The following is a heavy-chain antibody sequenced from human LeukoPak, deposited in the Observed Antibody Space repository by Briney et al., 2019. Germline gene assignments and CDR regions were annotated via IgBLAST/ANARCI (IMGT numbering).Heavy chain of an antibody. D-gene: IGHD2-2*01. CDR2: IVPIFGTA. Sequence: ASVKVSCNASGGTFSSYAISWVRQAPGQGLEWMGGIVPIFGTANYAQKFQGRVTITADESTSTAYMELSSLRSEDTAVYYCARGDQYQLLSVPRFDPWGQGTLVTVSS. V-gene: IGHV1-69*13. CDR3: ARGDQYQLLSVPRFDP. J-gene: IGHJ5*02. CDR1: GGTFSSYA.